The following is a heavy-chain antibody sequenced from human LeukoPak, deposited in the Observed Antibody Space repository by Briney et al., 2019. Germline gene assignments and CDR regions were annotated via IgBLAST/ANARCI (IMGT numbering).Heavy chain of an antibody. CDR2: IYTSGRA. J-gene: IGHJ6*03. D-gene: IGHD3-22*01. Sequence: SETLSLTCTVSGASITSYYWNWIRQPAGKGLEWVGRIYTSGRAAYNPSLKSRVSIVLDKSKNQFSLNLSSVTAADTAVYYCARDRRGTYYDSTGYQRYYFSYLDVWGKGTTVTVSS. CDR3: ARDRRGTYYDSTGYQRYYFSYLDV. V-gene: IGHV4-4*07. CDR1: GASITSYY.